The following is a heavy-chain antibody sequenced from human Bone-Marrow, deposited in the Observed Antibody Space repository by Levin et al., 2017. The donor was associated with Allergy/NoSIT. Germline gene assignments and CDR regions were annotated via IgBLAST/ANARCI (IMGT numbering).Heavy chain of an antibody. D-gene: IGHD6-13*01. V-gene: IGHV3-23*01. CDR2: ISGSGGST. CDR3: AKGPSIAAAWYDAFDI. J-gene: IGHJ3*02. Sequence: PGGSLRLSCAASGFTFSSYAMSWVRQAPGKGLEWVSAISGSGGSTYYADSVKGRFTISRDNSKNTLYLQMNSLRAEDTAVYYCAKGPSIAAAWYDAFDIWGQGTMVTVSS. CDR1: GFTFSSYA.